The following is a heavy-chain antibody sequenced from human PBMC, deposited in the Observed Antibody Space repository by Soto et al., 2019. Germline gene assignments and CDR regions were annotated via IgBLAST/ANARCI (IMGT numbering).Heavy chain of an antibody. CDR2: IPQDGVDG. V-gene: IGHV3-7*03. CDR3: AKSPYSSSWLWGVDV. D-gene: IGHD6-13*01. Sequence: PGGSLRLSCEVSGFTFSMYSMSWVRQTPGKGLEWVAKIPQDGVDGHYADSVKGRFTISRDNGKNSLYLQMNNLRAEDTAVYYCAKSPYSSSWLWGVDVWGQGTTVTVSS. CDR1: GFTFSMYS. J-gene: IGHJ6*02.